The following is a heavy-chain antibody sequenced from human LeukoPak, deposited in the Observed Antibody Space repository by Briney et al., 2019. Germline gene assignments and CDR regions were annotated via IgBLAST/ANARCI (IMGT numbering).Heavy chain of an antibody. D-gene: IGHD1-1*01. J-gene: IGHJ4*02. CDR1: GGSISSYY. CDR2: IYYSGRT. Sequence: SETLSLTCTVSGGSISSYYWSWIRQPPGKGLEWIGYIYYSGRTDYNPSLKSRVTTSVDTSKNQFSLKVSSVTAADTAVYYCARDMGPGGHDYWGQGTLVTVSS. V-gene: IGHV4-59*01. CDR3: ARDMGPGGHDY.